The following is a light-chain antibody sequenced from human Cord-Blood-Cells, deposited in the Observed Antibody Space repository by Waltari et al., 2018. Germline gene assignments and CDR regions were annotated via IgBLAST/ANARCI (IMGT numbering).Light chain of an antibody. V-gene: IGLV2-14*01. CDR3: SSYTSSSTLDV. J-gene: IGLJ1*01. CDR2: DVS. CDR1: SSDVGGYNY. Sequence: QSALTQPASVSGFPGQSITISCTGTSSDVGGYNYVSWYQQHPCKAPKLMIYDVSNRPSGVANRFSGSKSGDTASLTISGLQAEDEADYDCSSYTSSSTLDVFGTGTKVTVL.